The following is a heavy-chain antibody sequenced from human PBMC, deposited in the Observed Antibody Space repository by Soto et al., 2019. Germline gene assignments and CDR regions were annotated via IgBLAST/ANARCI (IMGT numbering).Heavy chain of an antibody. J-gene: IGHJ5*02. CDR2: IKSKADGETK. CDR1: GFTFCHAW. V-gene: IGHV3-15*01. Sequence: EMHLVDSGGGLVKPGGSLRLSCAASGFTFCHAWMSWVRQAPGKGLEWVGRIKSKADGETKDYGAPVRGRFTISRDDSQDILYLHMNSLRIEDTAVYYCCVIKRRDQYSTSGYWFDPWGPGTLVTVTS. CDR3: CVIKRRDQYSTSGYWFDP. D-gene: IGHD4-4*01.